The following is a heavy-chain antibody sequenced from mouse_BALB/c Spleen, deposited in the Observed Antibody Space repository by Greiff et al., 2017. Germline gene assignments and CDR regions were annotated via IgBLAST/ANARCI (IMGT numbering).Heavy chain of an antibody. CDR2: INSNGGST. CDR1: GFTFSSYG. CDR3: AREGVRQGFAY. J-gene: IGHJ3*01. V-gene: IGHV5-6-3*01. Sequence: EVMLVESGGGLVQPGGSLKLSCAASGFTFSSYGMSWVRQTPDKRLELVATINSNGGSTYYPDSVKGRFTISRDNAKNTLYLQMSSLKSEDTAMYYCAREGVRQGFAYWGQGTLVTVSA. D-gene: IGHD2-14*01.